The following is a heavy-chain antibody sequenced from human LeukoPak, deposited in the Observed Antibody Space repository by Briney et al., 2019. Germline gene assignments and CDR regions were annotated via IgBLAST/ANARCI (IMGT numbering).Heavy chain of an antibody. CDR2: ISSSSSYI. CDR3: AKAYSSSWYRLAFDY. D-gene: IGHD6-13*01. Sequence: GGSLRLSCAASGFTFSSYSMNWVRQAPGKGLEWVSSISSSSSYIYYADSVKGRFTISRDNAKNSLYLQMNSLRAEDTAVYYCAKAYSSSWYRLAFDYWGQGTLVTVSS. CDR1: GFTFSSYS. J-gene: IGHJ4*02. V-gene: IGHV3-21*01.